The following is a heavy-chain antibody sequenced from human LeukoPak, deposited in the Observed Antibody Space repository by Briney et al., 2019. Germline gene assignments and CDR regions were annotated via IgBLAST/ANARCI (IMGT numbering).Heavy chain of an antibody. CDR3: ARPVLYSSRGYPLCYFEN. Sequence: GESLKISCKGSGYSFTSYWIGWVRQMPGKGLERMGVIYPGDSDTRYSPSFQGQVTIPADKSISTAYLQWSSLKASDTAMYYCARPVLYSSRGYPLCYFENWGQGTLVTVSS. CDR2: IYPGDSDT. D-gene: IGHD6-19*01. V-gene: IGHV5-51*01. J-gene: IGHJ4*02. CDR1: GYSFTSYW.